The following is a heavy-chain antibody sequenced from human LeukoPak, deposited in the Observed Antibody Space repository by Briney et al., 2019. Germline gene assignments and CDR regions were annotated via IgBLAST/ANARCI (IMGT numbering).Heavy chain of an antibody. CDR3: ATYSILNAREFRY. J-gene: IGHJ1*01. V-gene: IGHV3-7*01. CDR2: IKQDGSEK. D-gene: IGHD4-11*01. CDR1: GFTFSNYW. Sequence: GGSLRLSCAASGFTFSNYWMSWVRQAPGKGLEWLANIKQDGSEKYYVDSVKGRFTISRDNAKNSVYLQMNSLGADDTAVYYCATYSILNAREFRYWGQGTLVTVTS.